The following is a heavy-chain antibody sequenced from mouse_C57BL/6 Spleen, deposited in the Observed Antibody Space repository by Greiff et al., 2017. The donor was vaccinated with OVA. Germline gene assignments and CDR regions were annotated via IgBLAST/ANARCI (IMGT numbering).Heavy chain of an antibody. D-gene: IGHD1-1*01. CDR2: IYPGDGDT. Sequence: VQLQESGPELVKPGASVKISCKASGYAFSSSWMNWVKQRPGKGLEWIGRIYPGDGDTNYNGKFKGKATLTADKSSSTAYMQLSSLTSEDSAVYFGAQYCSSSCDFDVWGTGTTVTVSS. CDR3: AQYCSSSCDFDV. CDR1: GYAFSSSW. J-gene: IGHJ1*03. V-gene: IGHV1-82*01.